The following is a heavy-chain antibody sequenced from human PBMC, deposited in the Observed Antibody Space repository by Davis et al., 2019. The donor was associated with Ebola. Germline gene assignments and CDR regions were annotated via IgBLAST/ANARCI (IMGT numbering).Heavy chain of an antibody. D-gene: IGHD1-26*01. Sequence: PSETLSLTCTVSGGSISSSSYYWGWIRQPPGKGLEWIGSIYYSGSTYYNPSLKSRVTISVDTSKNQFSLKLSSVTAADTAVYYCASHQVVGLNWFDPWGQGTLVTVSS. CDR1: GGSISSSSYY. J-gene: IGHJ5*02. CDR2: IYYSGST. CDR3: ASHQVVGLNWFDP. V-gene: IGHV4-39*01.